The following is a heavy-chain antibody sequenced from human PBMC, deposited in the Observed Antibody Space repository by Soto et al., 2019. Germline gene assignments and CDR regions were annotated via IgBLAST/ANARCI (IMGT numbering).Heavy chain of an antibody. CDR1: GFTFSSYG. Sequence: ESGGGVVQPGRSLRLSCAASGFTFSSYGMHWVRQAPGKGLEWVAVISYDGSNKYYADSVKGRFTISRDNSKNTLYLQMNSLRAEDTAVYYCAKAPNHSINSGCDYWGQGTLVTVSS. V-gene: IGHV3-30*18. J-gene: IGHJ4*02. D-gene: IGHD1-20*01. CDR3: AKAPNHSINSGCDY. CDR2: ISYDGSNK.